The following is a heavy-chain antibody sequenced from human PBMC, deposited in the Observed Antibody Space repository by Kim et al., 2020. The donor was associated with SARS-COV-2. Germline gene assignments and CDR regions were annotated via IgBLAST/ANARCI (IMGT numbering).Heavy chain of an antibody. CDR2: STASYETI. J-gene: IGHJ6*02. Sequence: GGSLRLSCVVSGSTFPADGMAWVRQSPGKGLEWVSGSTASYETIKYAHFVKGRFTFTRDISNNTLHLQMNSLRSDDTAVYYCAKALRNWDYDALHVWGQGTAVTVSS. CDR1: GSTFPADG. V-gene: IGHV3-23*01. D-gene: IGHD7-27*01. CDR3: AKALRNWDYDALHV.